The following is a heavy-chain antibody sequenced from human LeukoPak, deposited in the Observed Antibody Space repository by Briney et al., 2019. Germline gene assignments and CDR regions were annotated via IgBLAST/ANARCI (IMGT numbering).Heavy chain of an antibody. Sequence: GASVKVSCKASGYTFTSYDINWVRQATGQGLEWMGCMSPNSGNTGYAQKFQGRVTMTRNTSISTAYMELSSLRSEDTAVYYCASARGVVVGARYFDYWGQGTLVTVSS. V-gene: IGHV1-8*01. CDR2: MSPNSGNT. J-gene: IGHJ4*02. D-gene: IGHD2-15*01. CDR3: ASARGVVVGARYFDY. CDR1: GYTFTSYD.